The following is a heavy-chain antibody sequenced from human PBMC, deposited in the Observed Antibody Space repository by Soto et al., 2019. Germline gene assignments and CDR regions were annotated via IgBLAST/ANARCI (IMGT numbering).Heavy chain of an antibody. Sequence: QVQLQQRGAGLLKPSETLSLTCAVYDGSFSGYQWSWIRQTPGKGLEWIGGINDSGNINYNPSLKSRVTILVDSPKKQISLRLSSVTAADTAVYYCARGLIMWFGELSRRGGYYYYMDVWGKGTTVTVSS. J-gene: IGHJ6*03. D-gene: IGHD3-10*01. CDR1: DGSFSGYQ. V-gene: IGHV4-34*01. CDR2: INDSGNI. CDR3: ARGLIMWFGELSRRGGYYYYMDV.